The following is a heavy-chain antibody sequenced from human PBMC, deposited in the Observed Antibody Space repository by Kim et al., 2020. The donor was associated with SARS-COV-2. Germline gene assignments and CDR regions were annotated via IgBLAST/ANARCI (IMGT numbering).Heavy chain of an antibody. CDR3: AKDDLRVYDVWSGYRENWFDP. Sequence: VEGRFTISRDKSKTTLYLQMNSLRAEDTAVYYCAKDDLRVYDVWSGYRENWFDPWGQGTLVTVSS. D-gene: IGHD3-3*01. J-gene: IGHJ5*02. V-gene: IGHV3-23*01.